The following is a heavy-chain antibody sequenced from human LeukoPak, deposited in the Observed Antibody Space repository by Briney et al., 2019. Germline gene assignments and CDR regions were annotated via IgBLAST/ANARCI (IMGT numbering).Heavy chain of an antibody. Sequence: PSETLSLTCTVSGGSNYWSWIRQPPGKGLEWIAYIHYSGSPHYNPSLKSRVTLSIDTSENQLSLRLNSVTAADTAVYYCARVPGITMVGYYYGMDVWGQGTTVTVSS. CDR3: ARVPGITMVGYYYGMDV. CDR1: GGSNY. CDR2: IHYSGSP. D-gene: IGHD3-10*01. V-gene: IGHV4-59*08. J-gene: IGHJ6*02.